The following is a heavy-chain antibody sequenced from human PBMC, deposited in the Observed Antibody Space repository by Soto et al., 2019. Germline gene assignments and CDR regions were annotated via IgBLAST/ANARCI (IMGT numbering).Heavy chain of an antibody. CDR1: GGTFSSYA. CDR2: IIPIFGTA. CDR3: ARGGGDYYDSSFDAFDI. D-gene: IGHD3-22*01. Sequence: QVQLVQSGAEVKKPGSSVKVSCTASGGTFSSYAISWVRQAPGQGLEWMGGIIPIFGTANYAQKFQGRVTITADESTSTAYRELSSLRSEDTAVYYCARGGGDYYDSSFDAFDIWGQGTMVTVSS. V-gene: IGHV1-69*01. J-gene: IGHJ3*02.